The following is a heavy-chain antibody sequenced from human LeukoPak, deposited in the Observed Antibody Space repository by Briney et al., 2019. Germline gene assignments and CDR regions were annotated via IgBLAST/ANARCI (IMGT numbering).Heavy chain of an antibody. J-gene: IGHJ4*02. V-gene: IGHV3-49*04. CDR1: GFTFGDYA. CDR2: IRSKAYGGTT. Sequence: GGSLRLSCTASGFTFGDYAMSWVRQAPGKGLEWVGFIRSKAYGGTTEYAASVKGRFTISRDDSKSIAYLQMNSLKTEDTAVYYCTRLFGLLWFGESQYIDYWGQGTLVTVS. CDR3: TRLFGLLWFGESQYIDY. D-gene: IGHD3-10*01.